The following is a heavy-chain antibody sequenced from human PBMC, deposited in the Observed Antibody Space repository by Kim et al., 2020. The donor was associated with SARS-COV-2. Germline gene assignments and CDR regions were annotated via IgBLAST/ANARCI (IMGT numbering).Heavy chain of an antibody. V-gene: IGHV3-9*01. CDR2: IIWRTGYI. D-gene: IGHD4-17*01. CDR3: TKDISPGGADV. CDR1: GLTFDDHG. Sequence: GGSLRLSCVASGLTFDDHGVHWVRQTPGKGLEWVSGIIWRTGYIGYADSVKGRFTISRGNAQNSLYLQMNSLRPEDTALYYCTKDISPGGADVWGQGTTVTVSS. J-gene: IGHJ6*02.